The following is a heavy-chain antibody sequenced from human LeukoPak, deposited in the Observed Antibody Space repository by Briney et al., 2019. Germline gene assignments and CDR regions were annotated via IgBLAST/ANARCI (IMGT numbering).Heavy chain of an antibody. Sequence: GASVKVSCKVSGYTLTELSMHWVRQAPGKGLEWMGGFDPEDGETIYAQKFQGRVTMTEDTSTDTAYMELSSLRSEDTAVYYCATGIKTLGSGSDAFDIWGQGTMVTVSS. D-gene: IGHD5-12*01. V-gene: IGHV1-24*01. CDR2: FDPEDGET. CDR3: ATGIKTLGSGSDAFDI. J-gene: IGHJ3*02. CDR1: GYTLTELS.